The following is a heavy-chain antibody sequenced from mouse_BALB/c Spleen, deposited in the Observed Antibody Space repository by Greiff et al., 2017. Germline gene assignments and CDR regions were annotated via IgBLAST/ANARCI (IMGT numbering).Heavy chain of an antibody. J-gene: IGHJ3*01. CDR2: IDPANGNT. Sequence: VQLQQSGAELVKPGASVKLSCTASGFNFTDTYMHWVKQRPEQGLEWIGRIDPANGNTKYDPKFQGKATITADTSSNTAYLQLSSLTSEDTAVYYCARGLLWYPFAYWGQGTLVTVSA. CDR1: GFNFTDTY. CDR3: ARGLLWYPFAY. D-gene: IGHD2-1*01. V-gene: IGHV14-3*02.